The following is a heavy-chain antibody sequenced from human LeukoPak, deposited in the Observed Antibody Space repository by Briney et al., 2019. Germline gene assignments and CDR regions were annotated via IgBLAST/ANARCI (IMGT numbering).Heavy chain of an antibody. V-gene: IGHV3-66*01. CDR2: IYSGGST. CDR3: AREADIVATRDAFDI. Sequence: GGSLRLSCAASGFTVSSNYMSWVRQAPGKGLEWVSVIYSGGSTYYADSVKGRFTISRDNAKNSLYLQMNSLRAEDTAVYYCAREADIVATRDAFDIWGQGTMVTVSS. D-gene: IGHD5-12*01. J-gene: IGHJ3*02. CDR1: GFTVSSNY.